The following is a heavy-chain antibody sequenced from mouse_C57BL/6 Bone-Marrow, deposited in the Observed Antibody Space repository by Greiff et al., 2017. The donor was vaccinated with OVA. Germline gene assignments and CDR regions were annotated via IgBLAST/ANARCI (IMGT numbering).Heavy chain of an antibody. Sequence: VQLKESGPELVKPGASVKIPCKASGYTFTDYNMDWVKQSHGKSLEWIGDINPNNGGTIYNQKFKGKATLTVDKSSSTAYMELRSLTSEDTAVYYCARSYSYYSIYFDYWGQGTTLTVSS. V-gene: IGHV1-18*01. CDR3: ARSYSYYSIYFDY. CDR1: GYTFTDYN. D-gene: IGHD2-12*01. J-gene: IGHJ2*01. CDR2: INPNNGGT.